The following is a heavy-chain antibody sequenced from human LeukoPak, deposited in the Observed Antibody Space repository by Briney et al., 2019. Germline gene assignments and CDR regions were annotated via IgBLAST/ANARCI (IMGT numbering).Heavy chain of an antibody. D-gene: IGHD2-2*01. CDR1: GFTFSSYG. Sequence: GGSLRLSCAASGFTFSSYGMNWVRQAPGKGLEGGAVIWYDGSNKYYADSVKGRFTISRDNTKNTLYLQMNSLRVEDTAVYYCAKDSYQLLSGDAFDIWGQGTMVTVSS. CDR2: IWYDGSNK. J-gene: IGHJ3*02. V-gene: IGHV3-33*06. CDR3: AKDSYQLLSGDAFDI.